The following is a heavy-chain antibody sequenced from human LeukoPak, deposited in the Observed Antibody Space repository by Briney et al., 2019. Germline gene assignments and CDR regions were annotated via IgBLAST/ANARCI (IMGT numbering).Heavy chain of an antibody. CDR3: ARDSGSGTTGNEFDY. CDR1: GFTFSNYE. Sequence: HTGGSLRLSRAASGFTFSNYEMNWVRQAPGKGLEGVAYISESGSLIYYADSVMGRFTISRDNSKNSLFLQMSSLRAEDTAVYYCARDSGSGTTGNEFDYWGQGTLVSVSS. J-gene: IGHJ4*02. V-gene: IGHV3-48*03. D-gene: IGHD1-1*01. CDR2: ISESGSLI.